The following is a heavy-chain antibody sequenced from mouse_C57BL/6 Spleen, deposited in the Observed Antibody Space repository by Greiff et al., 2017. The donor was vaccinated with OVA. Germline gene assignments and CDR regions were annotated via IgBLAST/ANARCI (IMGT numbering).Heavy chain of an antibody. Sequence: QVQLQQSGAELVRPGTSVKVSCKASGYAFTNYLIEWVKQRPGQGLEWIGVINPGSGGTNYNEKFKGKATLTADKSSSTAYMQLSSLTSEDSAVYFCARSGKIIPVVSDYWGQGTTLTVSS. CDR1: GYAFTNYL. CDR3: ARSGKIIPVVSDY. V-gene: IGHV1-54*01. D-gene: IGHD1-1*01. J-gene: IGHJ2*01. CDR2: INPGSGGT.